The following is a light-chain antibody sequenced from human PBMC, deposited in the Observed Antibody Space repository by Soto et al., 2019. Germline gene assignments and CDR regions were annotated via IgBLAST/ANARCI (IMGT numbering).Light chain of an antibody. Sequence: EIVFTQSPGTLSLCKGERGTRSCRASQSVSSSFLAWYQQKPGQPPRLLIYSASGRATGIPDRFSGSGSGTDFTLTISILEPEDSAVYYCQQDGSAPRRFGQGTEVDI. CDR3: QQDGSAPRR. V-gene: IGKV3-20*01. CDR2: SAS. J-gene: IGKJ1*01. CDR1: QSVSSSF.